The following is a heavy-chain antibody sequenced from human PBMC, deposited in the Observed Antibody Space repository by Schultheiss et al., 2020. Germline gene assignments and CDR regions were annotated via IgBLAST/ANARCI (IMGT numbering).Heavy chain of an antibody. CDR2: IYSGGST. J-gene: IGHJ6*04. V-gene: IGHV3-53*01. D-gene: IGHD3-9*01. Sequence: GGSLRLSCAASGFTVSSNYMSWVRQAPGKGLEWVSVIYSGGSTYYADSVKGRFTISRDNSKNTLYLQMSSLRDEDTALYYCAKATKYVLRYFDWLGLDVWGKVTTVTVSS. CDR1: GFTVSSNY. CDR3: AKATKYVLRYFDWLGLDV.